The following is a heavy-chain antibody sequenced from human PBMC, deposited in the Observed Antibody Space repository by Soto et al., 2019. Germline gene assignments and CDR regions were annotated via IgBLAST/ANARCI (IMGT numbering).Heavy chain of an antibody. D-gene: IGHD2-8*01. CDR3: ARDSVGVLDY. J-gene: IGHJ4*02. Sequence: EVQLVESGGGLVQPGGSLRLSCAASGFTFSSYEMNWVRQAPGKGLEWVSYISSSGSTIYYADSVKGRFTISRDNAKNSLYLQMNTLRADDTAVYYCARDSVGVLDYWGEGTLVTVSS. CDR1: GFTFSSYE. V-gene: IGHV3-48*03. CDR2: ISSSGSTI.